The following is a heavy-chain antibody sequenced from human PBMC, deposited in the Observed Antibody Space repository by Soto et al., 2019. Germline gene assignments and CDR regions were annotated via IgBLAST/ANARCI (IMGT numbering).Heavy chain of an antibody. CDR1: GFTFTGSA. Sequence: SVKVSCKASGFTFTGSAVQWVRQARGQRLEWIGWIVAGTGNTNYAQKFQERVTITRDMSTSTAYMELSSLKSDDTAVYYCAAAGYYYDSSRSPSNYYYYYGMDVWGQGTTVTVSS. J-gene: IGHJ6*02. D-gene: IGHD3-22*01. CDR3: AAAGYYYDSSRSPSNYYYYYGMDV. V-gene: IGHV1-58*01. CDR2: IVAGTGNT.